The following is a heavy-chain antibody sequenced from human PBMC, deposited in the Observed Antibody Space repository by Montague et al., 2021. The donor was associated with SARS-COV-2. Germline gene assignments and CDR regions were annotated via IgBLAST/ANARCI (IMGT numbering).Heavy chain of an antibody. CDR1: GGSISTYY. D-gene: IGHD3-10*01. J-gene: IGHJ3*02. V-gene: IGHV4-59*01. CDR3: ARADITMVRGVNQWAFDI. CDR2: IYYSGST. Sequence: SETLSLTCTVSGGSISTYYWSWIRQPPGKGLEWIGYIYYSGSTNXYPSLKGRVTISVDTSKNQFSLKLSSVTAADTAVYYCARADITMVRGVNQWAFDIWGQGTMVTVSS.